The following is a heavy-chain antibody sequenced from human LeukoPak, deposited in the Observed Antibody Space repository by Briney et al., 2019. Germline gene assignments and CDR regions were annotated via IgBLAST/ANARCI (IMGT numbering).Heavy chain of an antibody. CDR3: ARGVPGSGWYDQGVRDYFDY. D-gene: IGHD6-19*01. J-gene: IGHJ4*02. CDR2: ISYDGSNK. V-gene: IGHV3-30*03. CDR1: GSSFSSYG. Sequence: PGRSLRLSCAASGSSFSSYGMDWVRQAPGKGLEWVAFISYDGSNKYYADSVKGRFTISRDNSKNTLYLQMNSLRAEDTAVYYCARGVPGSGWYDQGVRDYFDYWGQGTLVTVSS.